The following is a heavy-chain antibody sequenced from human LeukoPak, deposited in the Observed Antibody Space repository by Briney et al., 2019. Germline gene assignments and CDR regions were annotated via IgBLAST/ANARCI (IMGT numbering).Heavy chain of an antibody. CDR2: IYYSGST. Sequence: PSETLSLTCTVSGGSISSSSFYWGWIRQPPGKGLEWIGSIYYSGSTYYNPSLKSRVTISVDTSKNQFSLKLSFVTAADTAVYYCARRTQGLPFDYWGQGTLVTVS. J-gene: IGHJ4*02. V-gene: IGHV4-39*01. D-gene: IGHD2-21*02. CDR3: ARRTQGLPFDY. CDR1: GGSISSSSFY.